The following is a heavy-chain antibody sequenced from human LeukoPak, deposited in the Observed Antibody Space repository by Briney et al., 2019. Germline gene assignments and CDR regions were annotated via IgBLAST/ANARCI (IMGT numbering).Heavy chain of an antibody. V-gene: IGHV4-34*01. J-gene: IGHJ4*02. D-gene: IGHD3-22*01. Sequence: SETLSLTCAVYGGSFSGYYWSWIRQPPGKGLEWIGEINHSGSTNYNPSLKSRVTISVDTSKNQFSLKLSSVTAADTAVYYCASKDSSGYYYVRYWGQGTLVTVSS. CDR3: ASKDSSGYYYVRY. CDR2: INHSGST. CDR1: GGSFSGYY.